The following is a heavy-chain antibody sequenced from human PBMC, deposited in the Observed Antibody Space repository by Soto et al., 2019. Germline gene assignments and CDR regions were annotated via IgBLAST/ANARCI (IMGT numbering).Heavy chain of an antibody. D-gene: IGHD2-8*01. CDR2: IYYSGST. CDR3: ARLLMVYPYGMDV. J-gene: IGHJ6*02. CDR1: GGSISSSSYY. Sequence: SETLSLTCTVSGGSISSSSYYWGWIRQPPGKGLEWIGSIYYSGSTYYNPSLKSRVTISVDTSKNQFSLKLSSVTAADTAVYYCARLLMVYPYGMDVWGQGTTVTVSS. V-gene: IGHV4-39*01.